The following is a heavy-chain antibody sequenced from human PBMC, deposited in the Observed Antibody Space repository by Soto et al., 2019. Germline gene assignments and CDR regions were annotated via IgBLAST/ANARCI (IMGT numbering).Heavy chain of an antibody. Sequence: EVQLVESGGGLVKPGRSLRLSCTPSGFTFGDYTLSWFRQAPGKGLEWVGFIRSKAYGGTTEYAASVKGRFTISRDDSKSIAYLQMNSLKTEDPAVYFCTRAHRGGWYADYWGQGALVTVSS. D-gene: IGHD6-19*01. CDR3: TRAHRGGWYADY. CDR1: GFTFGDYT. J-gene: IGHJ4*02. CDR2: IRSKAYGGTT. V-gene: IGHV3-49*05.